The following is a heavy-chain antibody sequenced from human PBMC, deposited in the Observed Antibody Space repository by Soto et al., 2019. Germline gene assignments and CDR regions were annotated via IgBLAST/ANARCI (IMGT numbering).Heavy chain of an antibody. CDR1: GFTFSSYA. D-gene: IGHD3-10*01. CDR2: ISYDGSNK. J-gene: IGHJ4*02. CDR3: ARGPQVRGVISS. V-gene: IGHV3-30-3*01. Sequence: QVQLVESGGGVVQPGRSLRLSCAASGFTFSSYAMHWVRQAPGKGLEWVAVISYDGSNKYYADSVKGRFTISRDNSKNTLYLQMNSLRAEDTAVYYCARGPQVRGVISSWGQGTLVTVSS.